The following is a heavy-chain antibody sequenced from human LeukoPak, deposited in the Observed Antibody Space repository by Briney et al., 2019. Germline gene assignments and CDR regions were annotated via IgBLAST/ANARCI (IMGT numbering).Heavy chain of an antibody. CDR2: INPNSGGT. CDR1: GYTFTGYY. D-gene: IGHD2-2*01. J-gene: IGHJ5*02. Sequence: ASVKVSCKASGYTFTGYYMHWVRQAPGQGLEWMGWINPNSGGTNYAQKLQGRVTMTTDTSTSTAYMELRSLRSDDTAVYYCARDIVVVPASNWFDPWGQGTLVTVSS. V-gene: IGHV1-2*02. CDR3: ARDIVVVPASNWFDP.